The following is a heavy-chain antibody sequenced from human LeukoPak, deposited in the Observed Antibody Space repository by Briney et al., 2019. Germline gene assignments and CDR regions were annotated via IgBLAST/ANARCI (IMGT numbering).Heavy chain of an antibody. CDR2: IRYDGSNK. J-gene: IGHJ5*02. D-gene: IGHD2-2*02. Sequence: GGSLRLSCAASGFTFSSYGMHWVRQAPGKGQEWVAFIRYDGSNKYYADSVKGRFTISRDNSKNTLYLQMNSLRAEDTAVYYCAKVRYCSSTSCYIGEFDPWGQGTLVSVSS. V-gene: IGHV3-30*02. CDR3: AKVRYCSSTSCYIGEFDP. CDR1: GFTFSSYG.